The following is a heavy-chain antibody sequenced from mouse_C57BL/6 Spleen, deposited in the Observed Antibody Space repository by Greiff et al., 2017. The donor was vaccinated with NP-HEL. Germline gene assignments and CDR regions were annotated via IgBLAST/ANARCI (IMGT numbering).Heavy chain of an antibody. J-gene: IGHJ1*03. CDR1: GFTFSSYA. D-gene: IGHD1-1*01. V-gene: IGHV5-4*01. Sequence: EVQVVESGGGLVKPGGSLQLSCAASGFTFSSYAMSWVRQTPEKRLEWVATISDGGSYTYYPDNVKGRFTISRDNAKNNLYLQMSHLKSEDTAMYYCARDYYGSSYRTYFDVWGTGTTVTVSS. CDR3: ARDYYGSSYRTYFDV. CDR2: ISDGGSYT.